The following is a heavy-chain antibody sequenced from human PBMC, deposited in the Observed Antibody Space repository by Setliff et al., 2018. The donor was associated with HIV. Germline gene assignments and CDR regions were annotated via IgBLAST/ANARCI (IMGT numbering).Heavy chain of an antibody. J-gene: IGHJ4*02. V-gene: IGHV3-23*01. CDR2: ISGSGSTT. Sequence: GGSLRLSCAASGFRFNIYAMTWVRQAPGKGLQWVSSISGSGSTTNYADSVKGRFTISRDNSKSTLYLQMNSLRDGDTALYYCARQDVGAYAPLRYWGQGTLVTSPQ. CDR1: GFRFNIYA. CDR3: ARQDVGAYAPLRY. D-gene: IGHD5-12*01.